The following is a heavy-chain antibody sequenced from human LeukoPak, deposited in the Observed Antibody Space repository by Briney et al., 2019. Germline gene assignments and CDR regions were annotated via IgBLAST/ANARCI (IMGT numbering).Heavy chain of an antibody. V-gene: IGHV4-39*07. Sequence: SETLSLTCTVSGGSISSSRYYWGWIRQPPGKGLEWIASISYSGSSYYNPSLKSRVTISVDTSKNQVSLQLSSVTAADTAVYYCVRDDYGDYTRRFDPWGQGTLVTVPS. J-gene: IGHJ5*02. CDR3: VRDDYGDYTRRFDP. CDR1: GGSISSSRYY. CDR2: ISYSGSS. D-gene: IGHD4-17*01.